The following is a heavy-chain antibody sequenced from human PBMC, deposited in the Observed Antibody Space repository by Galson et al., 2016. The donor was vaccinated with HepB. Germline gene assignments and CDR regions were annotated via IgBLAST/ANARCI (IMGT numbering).Heavy chain of an antibody. V-gene: IGHV4-59*01. CDR1: AGSITSNY. CDR2: MYYSGNT. Sequence: SETLSLTCNVSAGSITSNYWNWIRQPPGKGLEWIGYMYYSGNTNYNPSFESRVTISIDTSKNQVSLRLTSVTAADTAVYYCARDRKSRERFSYGMDVWGQGITVSVSS. CDR3: ARDRKSRERFSYGMDV. D-gene: IGHD3-3*01. J-gene: IGHJ6*02.